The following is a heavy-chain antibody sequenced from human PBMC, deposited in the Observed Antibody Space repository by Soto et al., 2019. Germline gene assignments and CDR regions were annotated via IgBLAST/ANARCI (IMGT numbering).Heavy chain of an antibody. D-gene: IGHD3-16*01. CDR1: GGSFSPYY. CDR2: TDQSGGT. CDR3: AIGRGGNKY. J-gene: IGHJ4*02. Sequence: QVQLQQWGTGLLKSSETLSLNCAVYGGSFSPYYWSWVRQPPGKGLEGFGETDQSGGTYYNPSLNSRVTVSLDTSKNQFSLEVKSVTAADTAVYYCAIGRGGNKYWGQGTLVTVSS. V-gene: IGHV4-34*01.